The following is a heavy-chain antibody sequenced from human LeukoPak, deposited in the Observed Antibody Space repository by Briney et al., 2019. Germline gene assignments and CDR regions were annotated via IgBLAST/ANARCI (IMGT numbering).Heavy chain of an antibody. CDR3: AGEDSNGWYFDY. D-gene: IGHD6-19*01. CDR2: INWYGVCS. CDR1: GIRLYDHR. Sequence: RGGSLKLSRSASGIRLYDHRMSWVRQVPGEGLEWVSGINWYGVCSDYGDFVKSRFTISRENAHHSLYLQMNSLRAEDTALYYLAGEDSNGWYFDYWGQGILDTVS. J-gene: IGHJ4*02. V-gene: IGHV3-20*04.